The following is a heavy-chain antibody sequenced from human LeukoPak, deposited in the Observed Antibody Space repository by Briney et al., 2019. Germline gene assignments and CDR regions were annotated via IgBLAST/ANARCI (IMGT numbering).Heavy chain of an antibody. D-gene: IGHD6-13*01. V-gene: IGHV3-21*01. CDR3: ARLYSSSWHDY. Sequence: GGSLRLSSAASGFTFSSYSMNWVRQAPGKGLEWVSSISSSSSYIYYADSVKGRFTISRDNAKNSLYLQMNSLRAEDTAVYYCARLYSSSWHDYWGQGTLVTVSS. CDR1: GFTFSSYS. J-gene: IGHJ4*02. CDR2: ISSSSSYI.